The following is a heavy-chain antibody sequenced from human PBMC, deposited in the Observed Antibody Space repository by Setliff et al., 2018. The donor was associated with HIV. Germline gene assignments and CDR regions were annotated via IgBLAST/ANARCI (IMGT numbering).Heavy chain of an antibody. CDR2: FIPVLDIT. CDR1: GGTSSTYA. D-gene: IGHD3-10*01. J-gene: IGHJ3*01. CDR3: AGPRGDEAFDV. Sequence: SVKVSCKASGGTSSTYAINWVRQAPGQGLEWMGQFIPVLDITNYAQKFQGTVTINADKSTNTMYLELRSLRPEDTAMYYWAGPRGDEAFDVWGQGTMVTVSS. V-gene: IGHV1-69*10.